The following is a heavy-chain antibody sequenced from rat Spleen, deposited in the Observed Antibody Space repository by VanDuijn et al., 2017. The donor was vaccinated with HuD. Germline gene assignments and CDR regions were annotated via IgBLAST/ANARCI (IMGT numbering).Heavy chain of an antibody. CDR2: IWGDGST. CDR1: GFSLTDYS. CDR3: AEIRGRIGY. V-gene: IGHV2-77*01. Sequence: QVQLKESGPGLVQPSQTLSLTCSVSGFSLTDYSVHWVRQPPGQGLEWMGTIWGDGSTNYNSALKSRLSISRDTSKSQVFLTMNSLQTDDTAVYYCAEIRGRIGYWGQGVMVTVSS. J-gene: IGHJ2*01. D-gene: IGHD1-6*01.